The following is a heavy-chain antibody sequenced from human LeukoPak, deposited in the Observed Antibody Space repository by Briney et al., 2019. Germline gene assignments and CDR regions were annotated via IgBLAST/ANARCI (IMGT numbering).Heavy chain of an antibody. J-gene: IGHJ5*02. CDR1: GGSISTGTDY. CDR3: AREHLASRRNWVDP. Sequence: PSQTLSLTCSVSGGSISTGTDYWSWIRQPAGQGLEWIGRVYTTGITHYNPSLKSRVHISVDASKNQFSLNLTSVTAADTAVYYVAREHLASRRNWVDPWGQGALVTVSS. CDR2: VYTTGIT. V-gene: IGHV4-61*02. D-gene: IGHD6-6*01.